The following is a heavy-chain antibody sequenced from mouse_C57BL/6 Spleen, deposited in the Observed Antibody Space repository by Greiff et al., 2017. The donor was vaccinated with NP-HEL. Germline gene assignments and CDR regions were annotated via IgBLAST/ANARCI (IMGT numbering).Heavy chain of an antibody. Sequence: QVQLQQPGTELVKPGASVKLSCKASGYTFTSYWMPWVKQRLGQGLEWIGNINPSNGGTNYNEKFKSKATLTVDKSSSTAYMQLSSLTSEDSAVYYCARDGYGYAMDYWGQGTSVTVSS. J-gene: IGHJ4*01. CDR2: INPSNGGT. CDR1: GYTFTSYW. D-gene: IGHD2-2*01. V-gene: IGHV1-53*01. CDR3: ARDGYGYAMDY.